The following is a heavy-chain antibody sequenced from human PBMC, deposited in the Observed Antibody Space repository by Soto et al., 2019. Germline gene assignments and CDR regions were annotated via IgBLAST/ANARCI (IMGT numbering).Heavy chain of an antibody. Sequence: GGSLRLSCAASGFTFSSYGMHWVRQAPGKGLEWVAVIWYDGSNKYYADSVKGRFTISRDNSKNTLYLQMNSLRAEDTAVYYCARDEVGATPFDYWGQGTLVTVSS. V-gene: IGHV3-33*01. D-gene: IGHD1-26*01. CDR2: IWYDGSNK. CDR1: GFTFSSYG. J-gene: IGHJ4*02. CDR3: ARDEVGATPFDY.